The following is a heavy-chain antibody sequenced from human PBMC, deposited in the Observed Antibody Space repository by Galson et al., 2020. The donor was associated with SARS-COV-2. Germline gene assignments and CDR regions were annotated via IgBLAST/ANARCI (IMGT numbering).Heavy chain of an antibody. J-gene: IGHJ4*02. Sequence: GGSLRLSCAASGFTFSSYSMNWVRQAPGKGLEWVSYISSSSTIYYADSVKGRFTISRDNAKNSLYLQMNSLRDEDTAVYYCARGARYFDYWGQGTLVTVSS. CDR3: ARGARYFDY. V-gene: IGHV3-48*02. CDR1: GFTFSSYS. CDR2: ISSSSTI.